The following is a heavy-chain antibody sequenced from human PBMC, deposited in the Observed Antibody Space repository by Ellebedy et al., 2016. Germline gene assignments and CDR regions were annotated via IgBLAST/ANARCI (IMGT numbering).Heavy chain of an antibody. V-gene: IGHV3-48*02. Sequence: GESLKISXAASGFTFSSYSMNWVRQAPGKGLEWVSYISSSSSTIYYADSVKGRFTISRDNAKNSLHLQMNSLRDEDTAVYYCARDDYYDIFAWDYWGQGTLVTVSS. CDR2: ISSSSSTI. CDR3: ARDDYYDIFAWDY. J-gene: IGHJ4*02. CDR1: GFTFSSYS. D-gene: IGHD3-22*01.